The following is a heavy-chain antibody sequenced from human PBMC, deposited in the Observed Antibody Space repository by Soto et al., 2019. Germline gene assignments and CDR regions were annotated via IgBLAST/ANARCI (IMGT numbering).Heavy chain of an antibody. Sequence: QVHLVQSGAEVKKPGASVKVSCKGSGYDFTTYGITWVRQAPGQGLEWMAWIIAHNGNTDHAQKLQGRGTVTRDTSTSTAYMELRSLRSDDTAVYYCARGRYGDYWGQGALVTVSS. V-gene: IGHV1-18*01. CDR2: IIAHNGNT. CDR1: GYDFTTYG. J-gene: IGHJ4*02. D-gene: IGHD1-1*01. CDR3: ARGRYGDY.